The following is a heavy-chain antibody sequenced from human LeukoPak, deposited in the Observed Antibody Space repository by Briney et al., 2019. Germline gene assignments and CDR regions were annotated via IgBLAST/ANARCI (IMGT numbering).Heavy chain of an antibody. J-gene: IGHJ6*02. Sequence: PSETLSLTCTVSGAPISSYYWTWIRQPPGRGLEWIGSKYYSGSTNYSPSLQSRVTMSVDTSTNQFSLKLSSVTAADTAVYYCARLGRYDSSAYSNYYYGMDVWGQGTTVTVSS. CDR1: GAPISSYY. CDR3: ARLGRYDSSAYSNYYYGMDV. V-gene: IGHV4-59*01. CDR2: KYYSGST. D-gene: IGHD3-22*01.